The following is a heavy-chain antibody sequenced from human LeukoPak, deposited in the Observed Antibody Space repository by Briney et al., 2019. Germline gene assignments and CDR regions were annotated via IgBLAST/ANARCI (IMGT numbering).Heavy chain of an antibody. CDR1: GGSISSGSYY. CDR3: ARGIGGWFGELFSYYGMDV. D-gene: IGHD3-10*01. V-gene: IGHV4-61*02. J-gene: IGHJ6*02. Sequence: KASETLSLTCTVSGGSISSGSYYWSWIRQPAGEGLEWIGRIYTSGSTNYNPSLKSRVTISVDTSKNQFSLKLSPVTAADTAVYYCARGIGGWFGELFSYYGMDVWGQGTTVTVSS. CDR2: IYTSGST.